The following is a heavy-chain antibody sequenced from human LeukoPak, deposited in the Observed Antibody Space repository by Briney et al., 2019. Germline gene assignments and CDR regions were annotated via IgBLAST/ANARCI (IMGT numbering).Heavy chain of an antibody. J-gene: IGHJ6*02. V-gene: IGHV4-59*01. CDR1: GGSISYYY. CDR2: IYYSGTT. Sequence: RPSETLSLTCIVSGGSISYYYWSWIRQSPGKGLEWIGYIYYSGTTNYNPSLKSRVTISVDTSKNQFSLQLRSVTAADTAVYYCAREDPQTTVPEGMDVWGQGTTVTVSS. D-gene: IGHD4-17*01. CDR3: AREDPQTTVPEGMDV.